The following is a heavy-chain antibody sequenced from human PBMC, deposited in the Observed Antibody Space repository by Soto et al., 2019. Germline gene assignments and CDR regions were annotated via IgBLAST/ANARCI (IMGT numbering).Heavy chain of an antibody. CDR1: GFTFSSYG. J-gene: IGHJ6*02. Sequence: PGGSLRLSCAASGFTFSSYGMHRVRQAPGKGLEWVAVIWYDGSNKYYADSVKGRFTISRDNSKNTLHLQMNSLRAEDTAVYYCARDWGDTYYDILTGYYNYYYYYGMDVWGQGTTVTVSS. CDR3: ARDWGDTYYDILTGYYNYYYYYGMDV. V-gene: IGHV3-33*01. D-gene: IGHD3-9*01. CDR2: IWYDGSNK.